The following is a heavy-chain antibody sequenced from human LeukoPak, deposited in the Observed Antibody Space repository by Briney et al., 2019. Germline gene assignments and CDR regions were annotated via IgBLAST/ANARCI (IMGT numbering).Heavy chain of an antibody. CDR3: ANTLTGWNYYYYMDV. V-gene: IGHV3-23*01. CDR2: ISGSGGST. Sequence: GGSLRLSCAASGFTFSSYAMSWVRQAPGKGLEWVSAISGSGGSTYYADSVKGRFTISRDNSKNTLYLQMNSLRAEDTAVYYCANTLTGWNYYYYMDVWGKGTTVTVSS. J-gene: IGHJ6*03. D-gene: IGHD3-9*01. CDR1: GFTFSSYA.